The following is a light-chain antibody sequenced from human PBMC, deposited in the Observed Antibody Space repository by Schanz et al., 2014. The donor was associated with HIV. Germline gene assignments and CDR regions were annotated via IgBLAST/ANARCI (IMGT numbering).Light chain of an antibody. J-gene: IGKJ4*01. Sequence: EIVLTQSPGSLSLSPGGRATLSCGASQRLSSAYLAWYQQKRDQPPRLVIYATSTRAVGIPDRFSGTGSGTDFTLTISRLEPEDFAVYYCQQSGDSGGTFGGGTKVDMK. CDR2: ATS. V-gene: IGKV3-20*01. CDR3: QQSGDSGGT. CDR1: QRLSSAY.